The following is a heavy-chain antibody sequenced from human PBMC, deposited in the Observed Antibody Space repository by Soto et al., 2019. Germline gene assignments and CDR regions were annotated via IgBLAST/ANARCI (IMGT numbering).Heavy chain of an antibody. J-gene: IGHJ6*02. CDR1: GFTFTSSA. Sequence: QMQLVQSGPEVKKPGTSVKVSCKASGFTFTSSAVQWVRQARGQGLEWIGWVVVGRGNTNYAQKFQERVTITRDMSTSTAYMELSSLRSEDTAVYYCAADPWFGESDYYYGMDVWGQGTTVTVSS. CDR2: VVVGRGNT. D-gene: IGHD3-10*01. V-gene: IGHV1-58*01. CDR3: AADPWFGESDYYYGMDV.